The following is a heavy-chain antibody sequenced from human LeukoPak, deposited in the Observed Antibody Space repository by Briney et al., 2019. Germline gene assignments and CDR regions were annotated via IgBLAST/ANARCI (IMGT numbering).Heavy chain of an antibody. CDR1: GGSISSYY. CDR2: IDYSGRP. D-gene: IGHD3-9*01. CDR3: ARVTGYMIEDYFDY. J-gene: IGHJ4*02. V-gene: IGHV4-59*01. Sequence: SETLSLTCTVAGGSISSYYWSWIRQPPGKGLGWIGYIDYSGRPNYNPSLKSRVTISVDTSKNQFSLKLNSVTAADTAVYYCARVTGYMIEDYFDYWGQGILVTVSS.